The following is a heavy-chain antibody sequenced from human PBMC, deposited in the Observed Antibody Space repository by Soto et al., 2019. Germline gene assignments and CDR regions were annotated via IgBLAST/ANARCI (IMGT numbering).Heavy chain of an antibody. CDR2: ISAGGGNT. Sequence: EVQLLESGGGLVQPGGSLRLSCAVSGFIFSTYAMSWVRQAPGKGLEWVSGISAGGGNTYYADSVRGRFTISRDNSKDTLYLQITSLRAEDTAFYYCAKHAEYQLVSWFDPWGQGTLVTVSS. CDR1: GFIFSTYA. D-gene: IGHD2-2*01. J-gene: IGHJ5*02. V-gene: IGHV3-23*01. CDR3: AKHAEYQLVSWFDP.